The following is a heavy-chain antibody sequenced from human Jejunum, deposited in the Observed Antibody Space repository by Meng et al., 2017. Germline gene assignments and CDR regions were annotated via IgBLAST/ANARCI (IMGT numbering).Heavy chain of an antibody. J-gene: IGHJ4*02. CDR1: GLTFSNYG. CDR3: AGGGNYYIY. CDR2: IKQDGSEI. D-gene: IGHD1-26*01. Sequence: GESLKISCAASGLTFSNYGIHWVRQAPGKGLEWVANIKQDGSEIYYVDSVKGRFTISRDNAKNSLYLQMNSLRAEDTAVYHCAGGGNYYIYWGQGKLVTVSS. V-gene: IGHV3-7*01.